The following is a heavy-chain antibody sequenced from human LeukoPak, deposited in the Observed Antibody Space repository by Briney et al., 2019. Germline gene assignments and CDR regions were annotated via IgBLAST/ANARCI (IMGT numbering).Heavy chain of an antibody. Sequence: PSETLSLTCSVSGGSITSSSYYWAWIRQPPEKGLEWIGSIYYTGGTYYSPSLKSRVTMSVDTSKNQFSLKLSSVTAADTAVYYCARHGGTRVTLIEVYYFDYWGQGTLVTVSS. V-gene: IGHV4-39*01. CDR1: GGSITSSSYY. CDR2: IYYTGGT. D-gene: IGHD4-11*01. J-gene: IGHJ4*02. CDR3: ARHGGTRVTLIEVYYFDY.